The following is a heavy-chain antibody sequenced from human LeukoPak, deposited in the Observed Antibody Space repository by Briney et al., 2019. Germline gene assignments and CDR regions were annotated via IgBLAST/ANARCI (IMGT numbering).Heavy chain of an antibody. CDR3: PRERYSSGWYGFFDY. CDR2: IYSGGNT. Sequence: GRCLSPSWAASGFTVSSKYMGWVRQAPGEGLEWLLVIYSGGNTFYADYFKGTFTISRNNSKNTLYLQKYSPRAEDTALYYRPRERYSSGWYGFFDYWGQGTLVTVSS. D-gene: IGHD6-19*01. V-gene: IGHV3-66*01. J-gene: IGHJ4*02. CDR1: GFTVSSKY.